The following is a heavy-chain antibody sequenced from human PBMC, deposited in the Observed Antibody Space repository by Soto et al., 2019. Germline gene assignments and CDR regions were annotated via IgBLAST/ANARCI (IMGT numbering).Heavy chain of an antibody. Sequence: GGSLRLSCAGSGFTPTTTPLSWVRQAPGKGLEWVTTISGTASRTYYVDSVKGRFFISRDNSKNTVTLQMNNLTVDDTAVYYCATSFRYFDNWGQGTRVTVSS. D-gene: IGHD3-9*01. CDR2: ISGTASRT. CDR3: ATSFRYFDN. J-gene: IGHJ4*02. CDR1: GFTPTTTP. V-gene: IGHV3-23*01.